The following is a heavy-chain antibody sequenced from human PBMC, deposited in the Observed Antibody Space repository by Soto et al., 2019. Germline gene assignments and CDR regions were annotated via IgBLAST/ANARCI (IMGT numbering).Heavy chain of an antibody. J-gene: IGHJ4*02. D-gene: IGHD2-2*01. CDR3: AREASGNQYYFDY. CDR2: INPNSGGT. CDR1: GYTFTGYY. Sequence: ASVKVSCKASGYTFTGYYMHWVRQAPGQGLEWMGWINPNSGGTNYAQKFQGRVTMTRDTSISTAYMELSRLRSGDTAVYYCAREASGNQYYFDYWGQGTLVTVSS. V-gene: IGHV1-2*02.